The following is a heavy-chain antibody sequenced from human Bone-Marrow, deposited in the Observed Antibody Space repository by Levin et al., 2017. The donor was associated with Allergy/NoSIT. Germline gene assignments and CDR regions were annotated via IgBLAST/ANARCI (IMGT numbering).Heavy chain of an antibody. V-gene: IGHV5-51*01. CDR2: IYPGNSDA. D-gene: IGHD6-13*01. J-gene: IGHJ4*02. CDR3: ARHVGAGVPAPDTGDY. CDR1: GYTFSTYW. Sequence: GESLKISCKGFGYTFSTYWIGWARQMPGKGLEWMGIIYPGNSDARYSPSFRGQVTISADKSINTAYLQWSSLKASDTAMYYCARHVGAGVPAPDTGDYWGQGTLVTVSS.